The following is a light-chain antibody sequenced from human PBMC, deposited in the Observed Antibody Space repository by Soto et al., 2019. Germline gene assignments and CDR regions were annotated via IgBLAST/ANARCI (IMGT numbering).Light chain of an antibody. J-gene: IGKJ5*01. Sequence: IVLTQSPGTLSLSPGERATLSCRASQSVSNNYLAWYQQKPGQAPRLLIYGASNRATGIPARFSGSGSGTDFTLTISSLGPEDFAVYYCQQRSNWPITFGQGTRLEIK. V-gene: IGKV3-11*01. CDR2: GAS. CDR3: QQRSNWPIT. CDR1: QSVSNNY.